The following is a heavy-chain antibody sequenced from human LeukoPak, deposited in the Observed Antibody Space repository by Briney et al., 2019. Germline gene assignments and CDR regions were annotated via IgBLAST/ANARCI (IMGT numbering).Heavy chain of an antibody. J-gene: IGHJ4*02. CDR2: IYTSGST. CDR3: ARHRAARGSFDY. CDR1: GGSISSYY. V-gene: IGHV4-4*09. Sequence: SETLSLTCTVSGGSISSYYWSWIRQPPGKGLEWIGYIYTSGSTNYNPSLKSRVTISVDTSKNQFSLKLSSVTAADTAVYYCARHRAARGSFDYWGQGTLVTVSS. D-gene: IGHD6-6*01.